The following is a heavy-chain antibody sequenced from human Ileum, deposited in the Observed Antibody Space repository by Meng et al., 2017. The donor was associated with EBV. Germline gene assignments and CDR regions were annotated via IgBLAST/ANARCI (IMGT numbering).Heavy chain of an antibody. V-gene: IGHV4-4*02. CDR2: MSDSGIT. CDR3: AKNGEKYFEY. Sequence: QWHLQESGPGLLIPSGTLSLTCAVSGGSIRVINWWSGVRQSPERGLEWIGEMSDSGITHYNPSLKSRVTISADKSNNQFSLKLTSVTSADTAVYFCAKNGEKYFEYWGQGTLVTVSS. J-gene: IGHJ4*02. CDR1: GGSIRVINW.